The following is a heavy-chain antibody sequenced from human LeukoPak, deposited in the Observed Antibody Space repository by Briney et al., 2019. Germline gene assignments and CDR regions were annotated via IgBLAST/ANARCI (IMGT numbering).Heavy chain of an antibody. CDR1: NYTFTSYG. CDR2: INAYNGDT. J-gene: IGHJ4*02. Sequence: ASVKVSCKASNYTFTSYGISWVRQAPGQGLEWMAWINAYNGDTNYAQKFQGRVTLTTDTSTSTAYMELRSLRSDDTAVYYCARDASGVWFDYWGQGTLVTVSS. CDR3: ARDASGVWFDY. V-gene: IGHV1-18*01. D-gene: IGHD3-16*01.